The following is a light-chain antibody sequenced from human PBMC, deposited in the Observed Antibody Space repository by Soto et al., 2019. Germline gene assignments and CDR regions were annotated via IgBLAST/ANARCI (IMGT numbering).Light chain of an antibody. CDR1: QSVTSSY. Sequence: ENVLTQSPGILSLSPGERATLSYRASQSVTSSYLAWYHQRPGQAPRLLIYDASNRATGIPDRFSGSGSGTDFTLTISRLEPEDFAVYYCQQYGSSPRTFGQGTKVDIK. J-gene: IGKJ1*01. CDR3: QQYGSSPRT. CDR2: DAS. V-gene: IGKV3-20*01.